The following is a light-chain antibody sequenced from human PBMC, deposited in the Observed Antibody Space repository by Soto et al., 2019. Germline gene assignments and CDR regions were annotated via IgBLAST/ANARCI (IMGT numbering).Light chain of an antibody. CDR1: QSISSY. CDR3: HQSYSTHRT. Sequence: DIQMTQSPSSLSASVGDRVTITCRASQSISSYLNWYQQKPGKAPKLLIYAASSLQSGVPSRFSGSGSGTDFPLTISSLQPEDCATYYCHQSYSTHRTFGHGTKVEIK. V-gene: IGKV1-39*01. J-gene: IGKJ1*01. CDR2: AAS.